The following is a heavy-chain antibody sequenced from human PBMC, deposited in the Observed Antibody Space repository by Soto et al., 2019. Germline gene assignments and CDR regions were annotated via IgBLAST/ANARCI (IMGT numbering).Heavy chain of an antibody. CDR3: ARGHQYGDYVNWFDP. Sequence: QLQLQESGSGLVKPSQTLSLTCAVSGGSISSGGYSWSWIRQPPGKVLEWIGYIYHSGSTYYNPSLKSRVTISVDRSKNQFSLKLSSVTAADTAVYYCARGHQYGDYVNWFDPWGHGTLVTVSS. D-gene: IGHD4-17*01. CDR2: IYHSGST. CDR1: GGSISSGGYS. V-gene: IGHV4-30-2*01. J-gene: IGHJ5*02.